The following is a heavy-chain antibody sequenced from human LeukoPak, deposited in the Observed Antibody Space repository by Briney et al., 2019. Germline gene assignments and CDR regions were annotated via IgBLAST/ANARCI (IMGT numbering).Heavy chain of an antibody. CDR2: ISGSGGST. CDR3: PKDPSRTSSNRMPSPIDY. J-gene: IGHJ4*02. Sequence: GGSLRLSCAASGFTFSSYAMSWVRQAPGKGLEWVSAISGSGGSTYYADSVKGRFTISRDKPKNTLYLQMNSLRAEDTAVYYCPKDPSRTSSNRMPSPIDYWGQGTLVTVSS. CDR1: GFTFSSYA. D-gene: IGHD2-2*01. V-gene: IGHV3-23*01.